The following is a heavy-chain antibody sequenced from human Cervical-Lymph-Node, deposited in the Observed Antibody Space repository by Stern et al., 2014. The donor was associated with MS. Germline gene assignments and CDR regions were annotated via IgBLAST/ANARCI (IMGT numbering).Heavy chain of an antibody. CDR1: ENAFSTYW. D-gene: IGHD3-16*01. V-gene: IGHV5-51*03. Sequence: VQLVASGAEVRKPGESLKISCKTSENAFSTYWIVWVRQMSGKGLEWMGSIHPFPPETKYSPSFQGQAVVSAAPSIPTADPQGRALKTSDTGTYYCSRLAGGGLAVWGQGTTVTVSS. CDR2: IHPFPPET. CDR3: SRLAGGGLAV. J-gene: IGHJ6*02.